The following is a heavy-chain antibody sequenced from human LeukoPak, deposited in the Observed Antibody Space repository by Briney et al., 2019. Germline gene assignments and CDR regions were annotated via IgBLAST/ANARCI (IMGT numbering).Heavy chain of an antibody. Sequence: GGSLRLSCAASGFTFSSYWMHWVRQAPGKGLVWVSRIKSDGSNTNYADSVKGRFTISRDNSKNTLYLQMNSLRAEDTAIYYCAKDFRSMTGHWGQGTLVTVSS. D-gene: IGHD3-3*01. V-gene: IGHV3-74*01. CDR3: AKDFRSMTGH. CDR1: GFTFSSYW. CDR2: IKSDGSNT. J-gene: IGHJ4*02.